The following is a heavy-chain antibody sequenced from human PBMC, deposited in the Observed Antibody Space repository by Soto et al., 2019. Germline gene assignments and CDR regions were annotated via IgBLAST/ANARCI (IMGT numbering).Heavy chain of an antibody. CDR2: IYWNDDK. J-gene: IGHJ4*02. CDR3: AHTWGLPFDY. CDR1: GFSLRTTGVG. V-gene: IGHV2-5*01. D-gene: IGHD3-16*01. Sequence: QITLKESGPTLVEPTQTLTLTCTYSGFSLRTTGVGVGWIRQPPGKALEWLGIIYWNDDKRYRPSLKNRFTRTSDISKSQVVLTMTNMDPVDTATYYCAHTWGLPFDYWGQGTLVIVSS.